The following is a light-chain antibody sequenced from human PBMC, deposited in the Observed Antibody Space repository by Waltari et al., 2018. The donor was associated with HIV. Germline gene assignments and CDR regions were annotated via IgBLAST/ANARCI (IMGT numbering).Light chain of an antibody. J-gene: IGLJ3*02. V-gene: IGLV4-69*01. CDR3: QTWATGIQV. CDR1: SGHSSYA. CDR2: RNSDGSH. Sequence: QLVLTQSPSASASLGASVKLTCTLSSGHSSYAIAWYQQQPEKGPRYLMKRNSDGSHIKGDVIPDRFSGSSSGTWRYLTISSVQSEDEADYYCQTWATGIQVFGGGTKLTVL.